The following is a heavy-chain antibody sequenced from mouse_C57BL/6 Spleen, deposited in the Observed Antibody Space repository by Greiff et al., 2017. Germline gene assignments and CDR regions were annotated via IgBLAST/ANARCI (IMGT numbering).Heavy chain of an antibody. J-gene: IGHJ1*03. CDR1: GYTFTDYE. D-gene: IGHD2-3*01. Sequence: VQLQQSGAELVRPGASVTLSCKASGYTFTDYEMHWVKQTPVHGLEWIGAIDPETGGTAYNQKFKGKAILTADKSSSTAYMELRSLTSEDSAVYYCTRWLLLRVWGTGTTVTVSS. V-gene: IGHV1-15*01. CDR2: IDPETGGT. CDR3: TRWLLLRV.